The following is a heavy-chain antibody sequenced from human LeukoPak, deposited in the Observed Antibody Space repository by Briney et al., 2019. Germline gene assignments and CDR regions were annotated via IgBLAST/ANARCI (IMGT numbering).Heavy chain of an antibody. V-gene: IGHV3-21*01. D-gene: IGHD6-13*01. CDR1: GFTFSSYR. CDR2: ISSSSSYI. Sequence: PGGSLRLSCAASGFTFSSYRMNWVRQAPGKGLEWVSSISSSSSYIYYADSVKGRFTISRDNAKNSLYLQMNSLRAEDTAVYYCARGVGDSRSWYRFEYFQHWGQGTLVTVSS. J-gene: IGHJ1*01. CDR3: ARGVGDSRSWYRFEYFQH.